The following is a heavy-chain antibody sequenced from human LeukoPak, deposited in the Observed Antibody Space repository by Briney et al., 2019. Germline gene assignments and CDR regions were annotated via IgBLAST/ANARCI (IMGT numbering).Heavy chain of an antibody. D-gene: IGHD3-16*01. CDR2: MNPNSGNT. CDR3: ARKGPYYDYVRGFPV. Sequence: ASVKVSCTASGYTFTSYDINWVRQATGQGLEWMGWMNPNSGNTGYAQKFQGRVTMTRNTSISTAYMELSSLRSEDTAVYYCARKGPYYDYVRGFPVWGQGTTVTVSS. V-gene: IGHV1-8*01. CDR1: GYTFTSYD. J-gene: IGHJ6*02.